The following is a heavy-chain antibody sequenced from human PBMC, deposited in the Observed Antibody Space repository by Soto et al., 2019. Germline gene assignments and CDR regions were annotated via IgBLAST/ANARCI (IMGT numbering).Heavy chain of an antibody. CDR2: IYYSGST. V-gene: IGHV4-31*03. D-gene: IGHD3-9*01. CDR3: ARTVDRDYFDY. J-gene: IGHJ4*02. CDR1: GGSISSGGYY. Sequence: SETLSLTCTVSGGSISSGGYYWSWIRQHPGKGLEWIGYIYYSGSTYYNPSLKSRVTISVDTSKNQFSLKLSSVTAADTAVYYCARTVDRDYFDYWGQGTLVTVSS.